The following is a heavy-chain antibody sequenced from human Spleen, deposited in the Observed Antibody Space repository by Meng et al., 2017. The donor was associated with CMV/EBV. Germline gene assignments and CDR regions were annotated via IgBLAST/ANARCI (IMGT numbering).Heavy chain of an antibody. CDR2: IYIGGRT. J-gene: IGHJ4*02. Sequence: GGSLRLSCAASGFTVSDNYMGWVRQAPGKGLEWVSGIYIGGRTFYADSVKGRFTISRDNGKNTLLLQMNSLRPEDTAVYYCARDSGADMVATGDFDFWGQGTLVTVSS. D-gene: IGHD5-12*01. V-gene: IGHV3-66*02. CDR1: GFTVSDNY. CDR3: ARDSGADMVATGDFDF.